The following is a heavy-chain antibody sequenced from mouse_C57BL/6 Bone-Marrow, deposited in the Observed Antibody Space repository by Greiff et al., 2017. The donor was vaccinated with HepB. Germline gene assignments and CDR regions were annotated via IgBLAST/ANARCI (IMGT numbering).Heavy chain of an antibody. V-gene: IGHV2-6*01. CDR2: IWGVGST. Sequence: QVQLQQSGPGLVAPSQSLSITCTVSGFSLTSYGVDWVRQSPGKGLEWLGVIWGVGSTNYNSALKSRLSISKDNSKSQVFLKMNSLQTDDTAMYYCARSELRLRAMDYWGQGTSVTVSS. CDR1: GFSLTSYG. J-gene: IGHJ4*01. D-gene: IGHD3-2*02. CDR3: ARSELRLRAMDY.